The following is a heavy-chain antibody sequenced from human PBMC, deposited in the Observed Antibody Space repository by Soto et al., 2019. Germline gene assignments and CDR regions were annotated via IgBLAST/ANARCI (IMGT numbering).Heavy chain of an antibody. CDR1: GYTFTGYF. V-gene: IGHV1-2*02. CDR3: ARIKTSYDSRGGIAY. D-gene: IGHD3-22*01. J-gene: IGHJ4*02. Sequence: ASVKVSCKASGYTFTGYFVHWVRQAPGQGLEWMGWINPNSGDTNYAQNFQGRVTMTGDTSINTAYMELNRLRSDDTAVYYCARIKTSYDSRGGIAYWGQGALVTVSS. CDR2: INPNSGDT.